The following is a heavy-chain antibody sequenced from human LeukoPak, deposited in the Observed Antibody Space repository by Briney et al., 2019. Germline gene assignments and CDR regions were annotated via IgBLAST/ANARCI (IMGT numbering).Heavy chain of an antibody. Sequence: ASVKVSCKASGYTFTGYYMNWVRQAPGQGLEWMGWINPNSGGTNYAQKFQGRVTMTRDTSISTAYMEPSRLSSDDKAVYSCHTDPLFGGNSNDAFDIWGQGTMVTVSS. D-gene: IGHD4-23*01. CDR1: GYTFTGYY. CDR2: INPNSGGT. J-gene: IGHJ3*02. CDR3: HTDPLFGGNSNDAFDI. V-gene: IGHV1-2*02.